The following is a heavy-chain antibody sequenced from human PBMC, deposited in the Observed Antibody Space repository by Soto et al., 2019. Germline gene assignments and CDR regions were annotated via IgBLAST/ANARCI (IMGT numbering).Heavy chain of an antibody. CDR3: ATLIFGVEY. Sequence: EVQLLESGGGLVQPGGSLRLSCAASGFTFSAYAMSWVRQAPGKGLEWVSAISGTSPSTYYADSVQGRFSISTDSSRKTLFLQMNTLSAEDPAVYFCATLIFGVEYWGQGTLVTVSS. CDR1: GFTFSAYA. CDR2: ISGTSPST. D-gene: IGHD3-3*01. V-gene: IGHV3-23*01. J-gene: IGHJ4*02.